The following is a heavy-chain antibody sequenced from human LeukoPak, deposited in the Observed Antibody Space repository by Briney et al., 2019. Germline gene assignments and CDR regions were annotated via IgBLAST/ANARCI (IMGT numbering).Heavy chain of an antibody. V-gene: IGHV4-4*07. CDR2: INRSGTT. Sequence: SETLSLTCTVSGGSISSNYWSWIRQPAGKGLEWIGRINRSGTTHYNPSLKSRVTMSIDTSKNQFALKMSSVTAADTAVFYCARLNGDYTFDYWGQGTLVTVSS. CDR3: ARLNGDYTFDY. D-gene: IGHD4-17*01. J-gene: IGHJ4*01. CDR1: GGSISSNY.